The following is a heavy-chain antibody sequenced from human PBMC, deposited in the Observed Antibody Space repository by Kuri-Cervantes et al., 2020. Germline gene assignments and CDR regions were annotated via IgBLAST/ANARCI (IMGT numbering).Heavy chain of an antibody. V-gene: IGHV3-23*01. J-gene: IGHJ6*02. Sequence: GGSLRLSCAASGFTFSGYAMSWVRQAPGKGLEWVSAISGSGGSTYYADSVKGRFTISRDNSKNTLYLQMNSLRAEDTAVYYCARARGVIRDYYGMDVWGQGTTVTVSS. CDR2: ISGSGGST. CDR1: GFTFSGYA. CDR3: ARARGVIRDYYGMDV. D-gene: IGHD3-10*01.